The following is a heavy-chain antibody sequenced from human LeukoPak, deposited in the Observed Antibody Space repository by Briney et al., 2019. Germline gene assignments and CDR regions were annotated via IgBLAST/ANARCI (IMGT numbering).Heavy chain of an antibody. D-gene: IGHD3-10*02. CDR2: ISSSGSTI. CDR3: AELGITMIGGV. CDR1: GFTFSRYE. V-gene: IGHV3-48*03. J-gene: IGHJ6*04. Sequence: PGGSLRLSCAASGFTFSRYEMNWVSQAPGKGLERVSYISSSGSTIYYADSVKGRFTISRDNAKNSLYLQMNSLRAEDTAVYYCAELGITMIGGVWGKGTTVTISS.